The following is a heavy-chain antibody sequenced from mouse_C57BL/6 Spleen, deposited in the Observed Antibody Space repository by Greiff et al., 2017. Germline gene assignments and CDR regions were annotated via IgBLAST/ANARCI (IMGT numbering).Heavy chain of an antibody. Sequence: VQLQESGPVLVKPGASVKMSCKASGYTFTDYYMNWVKQSHGKSLEWIGVINPYNGGTSYNQKFKGKATLTVDKSSSTAYMELNSLTSEDSAVYYCARSGDSYAMDYWGQGTSVTVSS. J-gene: IGHJ4*01. D-gene: IGHD3-1*01. V-gene: IGHV1-19*01. CDR3: ARSGDSYAMDY. CDR1: GYTFTDYY. CDR2: INPYNGGT.